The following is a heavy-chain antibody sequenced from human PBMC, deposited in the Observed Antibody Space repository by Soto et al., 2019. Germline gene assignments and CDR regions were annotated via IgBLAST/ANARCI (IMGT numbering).Heavy chain of an antibody. Sequence: VQLVESGGGVVQPGRSLRLSCAASGFTFSDYAMHWVRQAPGKGLEWVAVVSHDGRNTHYADSVKGRFTISRDSSKNTVSLEMASLRAEGAGAEYGAKGGREWLVTSDFNYWGQGALVTVSS. CDR2: VSHDGRNT. V-gene: IGHV3-30*18. J-gene: IGHJ4*02. CDR1: GFTFSDYA. D-gene: IGHD6-19*01. CDR3: AKGGREWLVTSDFNY.